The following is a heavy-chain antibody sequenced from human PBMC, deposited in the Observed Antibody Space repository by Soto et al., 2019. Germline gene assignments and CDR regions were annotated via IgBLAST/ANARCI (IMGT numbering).Heavy chain of an antibody. Sequence: VQLVQSGDEVKRPGASVKVSCKTSGYTFTSYGVTWVRQAPGQGLEWMAWISVHSGKTKFAESRRGRVTLTTDTSTSTAYMELRSLRSDDTAVYYCARYDFGVALFYYHGMDVWGQGTTVIVSS. CDR1: GYTFTSYG. D-gene: IGHD3-3*01. J-gene: IGHJ6*02. V-gene: IGHV1-18*01. CDR3: ARYDFGVALFYYHGMDV. CDR2: ISVHSGKT.